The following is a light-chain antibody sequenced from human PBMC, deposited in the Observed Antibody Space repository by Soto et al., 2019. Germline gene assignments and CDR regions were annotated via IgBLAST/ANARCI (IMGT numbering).Light chain of an antibody. V-gene: IGKV3-20*01. CDR3: QHYGSSAYT. CDR2: GAS. CDR1: QSVRSNY. J-gene: IGKJ2*01. Sequence: EIVLTQSPGTLSLSPGERATLSCRASQSVRSNYLAWYQQKPGQAPRLLIYGASSRATGIPDRFSGSGSGTDFTLTISRLEPEDFAVYYCQHYGSSAYTFGQGTNLEIK.